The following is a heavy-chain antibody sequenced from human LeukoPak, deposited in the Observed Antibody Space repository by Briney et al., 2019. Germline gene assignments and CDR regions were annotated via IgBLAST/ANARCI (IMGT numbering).Heavy chain of an antibody. CDR1: GFTFSGYG. Sequence: QPGGSLRLSCAASGFTFSGYGMHWVRQAPGKGLEWVALLWYDGSNAYYADSVKGRFTISRDNSKNTLYLQMNSLRAEDTAVYYCASLGITMVRGADPVDYWGQGTLVTVSS. D-gene: IGHD3-10*01. V-gene: IGHV3-33*01. J-gene: IGHJ4*02. CDR3: ASLGITMVRGADPVDY. CDR2: LWYDGSNA.